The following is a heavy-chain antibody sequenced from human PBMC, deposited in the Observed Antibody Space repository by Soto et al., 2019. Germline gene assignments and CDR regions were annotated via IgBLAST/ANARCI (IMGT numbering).Heavy chain of an antibody. CDR2: ISYDGNNK. CDR1: GFTFSSYG. D-gene: IGHD6-13*01. J-gene: IGHJ5*02. V-gene: IGHV3-30*18. CDR3: AKVPYSSSWYGWFDP. Sequence: QVQLVESGGGVVQTGRSLRLSCAASGFTFSSYGMHWVRQAPGKGLEWVAVISYDGNNKYHADSVKGRFTISRDNSKNTLYLQMNSLRAEDTAVYYCAKVPYSSSWYGWFDPWGQGPLVTVSS.